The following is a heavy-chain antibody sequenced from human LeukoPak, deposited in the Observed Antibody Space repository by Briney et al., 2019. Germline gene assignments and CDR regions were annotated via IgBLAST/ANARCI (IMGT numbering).Heavy chain of an antibody. D-gene: IGHD6-13*01. CDR1: GGSISSYY. CDR2: IYTSGST. Sequence: SETLSLTCTVSGGSISSYYWSWIRQPAGKGLEWIGRIYTSGSTNYNPSLKSRVTMSVDTSKNQFSLKLSSVTAADTAVYYCARVVGSSWYSAYYYYYGMDVWGQGTTATVSS. V-gene: IGHV4-4*07. J-gene: IGHJ6*02. CDR3: ARVVGSSWYSAYYYYYGMDV.